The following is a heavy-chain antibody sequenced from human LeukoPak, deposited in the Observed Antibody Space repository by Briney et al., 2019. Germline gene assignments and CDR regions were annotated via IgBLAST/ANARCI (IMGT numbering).Heavy chain of an antibody. V-gene: IGHV3-30*18. CDR2: ISYDASNK. CDR3: AKSHGYSYGFDY. J-gene: IGHJ4*02. CDR1: GFIFSDYG. D-gene: IGHD5-18*01. Sequence: PGGSLRLSCATSGFIFSDYGMHWVRQTPGKGLEWVAVISYDASNKYYADSVKGRFTISRDNSKNTLYLQMNSLRAEDTAVYYCAKSHGYSYGFDYWGQGTLVTVSS.